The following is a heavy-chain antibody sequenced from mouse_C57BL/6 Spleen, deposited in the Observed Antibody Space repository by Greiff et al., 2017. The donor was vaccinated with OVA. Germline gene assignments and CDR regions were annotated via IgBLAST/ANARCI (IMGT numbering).Heavy chain of an antibody. Sequence: QVQLKESGAELVKPGASVKISCKASGYAFSSYWMNWVKQRPGKGLEWIGQIYPGDGDTNYNGKFKGKATLTADKSSSTAYMQLSSLTSEDSAVYFCARELNSNFGGYFDYWGQGTTLTVSS. J-gene: IGHJ2*01. D-gene: IGHD2-5*01. V-gene: IGHV1-80*01. CDR3: ARELNSNFGGYFDY. CDR1: GYAFSSYW. CDR2: IYPGDGDT.